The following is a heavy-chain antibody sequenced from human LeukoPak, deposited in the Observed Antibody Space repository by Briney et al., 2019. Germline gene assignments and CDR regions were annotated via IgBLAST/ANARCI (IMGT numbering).Heavy chain of an antibody. CDR2: ISGSGGST. CDR1: GFTFSSYA. J-gene: IGHJ4*02. Sequence: GGSLRLSCAASGFTFSSYAMSWVRQAPGKGLEWVSAISGSGGSTYYADSVRGRFTISGDNSKNMVSLQMTSLGAEDTAVYYCARGRFSGPDDYWGQGTLVTVSS. CDR3: ARGRFSGPDDY. D-gene: IGHD6-19*01. V-gene: IGHV3-23*01.